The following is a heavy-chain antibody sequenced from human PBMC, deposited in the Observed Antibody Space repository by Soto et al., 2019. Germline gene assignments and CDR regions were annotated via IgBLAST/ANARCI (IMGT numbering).Heavy chain of an antibody. V-gene: IGHV4-39*01. D-gene: IGHD5-12*01. CDR1: GGSISSSSYY. Sequence: QLQLQESGPGLVKPSETLSLTCTVSGGSISSSSYYWGWIRQPPGKGLEWIGSIYYSGSTYYNPSLKTRATLSVDTSKNQDSLKPNSVTAADTAVYYCARPAGMVATDYAFYIWGQGKMVTVSS. J-gene: IGHJ3*02. CDR3: ARPAGMVATDYAFYI. CDR2: IYYSGST.